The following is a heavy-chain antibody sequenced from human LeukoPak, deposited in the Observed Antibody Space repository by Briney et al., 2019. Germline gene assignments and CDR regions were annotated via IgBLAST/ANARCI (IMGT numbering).Heavy chain of an antibody. CDR2: ISWNSGSI. CDR3: AKRGVVIRVILVGFHKEAYYFDS. D-gene: IGHD3-22*01. CDR1: GSTFDDYA. Sequence: PGGSLRLSCAPSGSTFDDYAMHCVREAPGRGLEWVSGISWNSGSIGYADSVKGRFTISRDNPKNTLYLQMNSLRAEDTAVYFCAKRGVVIRVILVGFHKEAYYFDSWGQGALVTVSS. J-gene: IGHJ4*02. V-gene: IGHV3-9*01.